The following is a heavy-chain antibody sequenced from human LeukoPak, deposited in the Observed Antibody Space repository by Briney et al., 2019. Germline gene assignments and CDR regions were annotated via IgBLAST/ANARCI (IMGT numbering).Heavy chain of an antibody. CDR1: GYTFTSYY. D-gene: IGHD1-26*01. J-gene: IGHJ4*02. CDR3: ARDPPAFIVGAAYYFDY. CDR2: INPSGGST. V-gene: IGHV1-46*01. Sequence: ASVKVSCKASGYTFTSYYMHWVRQAPGQGLEWMGIINPSGGSTSYAQKFQGRVTMTRDTSTSTVYMELSSLRSEDKAVYYCARDPPAFIVGAAYYFDYWGQGTLVTVSS.